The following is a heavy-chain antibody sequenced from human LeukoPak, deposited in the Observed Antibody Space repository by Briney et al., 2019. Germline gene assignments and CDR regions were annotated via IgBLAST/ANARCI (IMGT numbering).Heavy chain of an antibody. Sequence: GGSLRLSCAASGFSFSNSVIHWVRQAPGRGLEFVAAISDDGSRTHYGNSVKGRFTISRDNSKNTLYLQMGSLTTDDMALYFCAREGCSSGRAGVLHIWGQGTVVTVSS. CDR1: GFSFSNSV. V-gene: IGHV3-64*01. CDR3: AREGCSSGRAGVLHI. J-gene: IGHJ3*02. CDR2: ISDDGSRT. D-gene: IGHD6-19*01.